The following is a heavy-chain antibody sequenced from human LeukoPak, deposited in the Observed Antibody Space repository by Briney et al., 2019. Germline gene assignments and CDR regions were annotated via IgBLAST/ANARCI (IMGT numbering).Heavy chain of an antibody. CDR1: GFDVSSSY. V-gene: IGHV3-66*01. J-gene: IGHJ4*02. Sequence: GGSLRLSCAASGFDVSSSYMTWVRQAPGKGLEWVSVIYSDGRTYYADSMKGKFSISRDNSKNTLYLQMHSLRVEDTAVYYCARGLLVDYWGQETLVTVSS. CDR2: IYSDGRT. CDR3: ARGLLVDY.